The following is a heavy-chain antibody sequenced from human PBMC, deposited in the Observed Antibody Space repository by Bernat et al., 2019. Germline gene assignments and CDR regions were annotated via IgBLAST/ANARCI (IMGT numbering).Heavy chain of an antibody. CDR2: INSDGSST. V-gene: IGHV3-74*02. J-gene: IGHJ6*03. Sequence: EVQLVESGGGLVQPGGSLRLSCAASGFTFSSYWMSWVRQAPGKGLVWVSRINSDGSSTSYADSVKGRFTISRDNAKNTLYLQMNSLRAEDTAVYYCARAGYDYYYMDVWGKGTTVTVSS. CDR1: GFTFSSYW. CDR3: ARAGYDYYYMDV.